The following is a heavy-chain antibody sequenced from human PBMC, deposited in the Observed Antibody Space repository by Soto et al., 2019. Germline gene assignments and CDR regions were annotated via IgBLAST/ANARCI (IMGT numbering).Heavy chain of an antibody. J-gene: IGHJ5*02. CDR1: GYTFTSYG. D-gene: IGHD6-13*01. CDR2: ISAYNGNT. V-gene: IGHV1-18*01. CDR3: AATSSSWSNWFDP. Sequence: VASVKVSCKASGYTFTSYGISWVRQAPGQGLEWMGWISAYNGNTNYAQKLQGRVTMTTDTSTSTAYMELRSLRSDDTAVYYCAATSSSWSNWFDPWGQGTLVTVSS.